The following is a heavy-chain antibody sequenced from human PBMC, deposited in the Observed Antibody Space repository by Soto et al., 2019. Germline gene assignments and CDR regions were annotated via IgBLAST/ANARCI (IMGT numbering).Heavy chain of an antibody. V-gene: IGHV4-4*02. CDR1: GSSITSSNW. J-gene: IGHJ4*02. CDR3: ARRDYYESSGYYLGD. CDR2: SYHSGSS. D-gene: IGHD3-22*01. Sequence: QVQLRESGPRLVKPSGTLSLTCAVSGSSITSSNWWTWVRQPPGKGLEWIGESYHSGSSNYNPSLKSRVTISVDKSKTQCFLKLTSVTAADTAVYYCARRDYYESSGYYLGDWGQGTLVTVSS.